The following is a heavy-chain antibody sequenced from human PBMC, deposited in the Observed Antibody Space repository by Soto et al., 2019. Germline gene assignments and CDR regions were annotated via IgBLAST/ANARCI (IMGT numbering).Heavy chain of an antibody. J-gene: IGHJ5*02. CDR3: ARIWLELGCSSTSCYIPAWFDP. V-gene: IGHV4-34*01. Sequence: PSETLSLTCAVYGGSFSGYSWTWIRQPPGRGLEWIGEINHSITTNYNPSLKSRVTISVDTSKNQFSLKLSSVTAADTAVYYCARIWLELGCSSTSCYIPAWFDPWGQGTLVTVSS. CDR2: INHSITT. CDR1: GGSFSGYS. D-gene: IGHD2-2*02.